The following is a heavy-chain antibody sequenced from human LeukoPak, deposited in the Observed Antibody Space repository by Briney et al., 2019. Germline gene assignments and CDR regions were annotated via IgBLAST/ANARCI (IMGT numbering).Heavy chain of an antibody. Sequence: PGGSLRLSCAASGFTFDDYAMHWVRQAPGKGLEWVSGISWNSGSIGYADSVKGRFTISRDNAKNSLYLQMNSLRAEDTAVYYCAREHMVRGVTFWYFDYWGQGTLVTVSS. V-gene: IGHV3-9*01. J-gene: IGHJ4*02. CDR3: AREHMVRGVTFWYFDY. D-gene: IGHD3-10*01. CDR2: ISWNSGSI. CDR1: GFTFDDYA.